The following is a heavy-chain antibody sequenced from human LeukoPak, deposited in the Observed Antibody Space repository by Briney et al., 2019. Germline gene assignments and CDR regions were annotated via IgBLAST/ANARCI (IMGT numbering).Heavy chain of an antibody. CDR1: GFTFSTYA. CDR3: AKVLSEYQLLSGKYYYYGMDV. J-gene: IGHJ6*02. Sequence: GGSLRLSRAASGFTFSTYAMSWVRQAPGTGLEWVSAISGRGGSTYYADFVKGRFTISRDNSKNTLYLQMNSLRAEDTAAYYCAKVLSEYQLLSGKYYYYGMDVWGQGTTVTVSS. V-gene: IGHV3-23*01. D-gene: IGHD2-2*01. CDR2: ISGRGGST.